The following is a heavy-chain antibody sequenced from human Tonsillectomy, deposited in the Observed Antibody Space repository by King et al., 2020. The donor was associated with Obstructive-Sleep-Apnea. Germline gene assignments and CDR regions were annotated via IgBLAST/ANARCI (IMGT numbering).Heavy chain of an antibody. Sequence: VQLVESGGGLVPPGRSLRLSCIASGFTFGDYGMSWFRQAPGKGLEWVGFISNKTQGGTTEYAAAVIGRFTISGDGSKSIVSVQMNSLKIEDTAAYYCIGGAMVSSYDYWGQGTLV. V-gene: IGHV3-49*01. CDR1: GFTFGDYG. J-gene: IGHJ4*02. CDR2: ISNKTQGGTT. CDR3: IGGAMVSSYDY. D-gene: IGHD2-2*01.